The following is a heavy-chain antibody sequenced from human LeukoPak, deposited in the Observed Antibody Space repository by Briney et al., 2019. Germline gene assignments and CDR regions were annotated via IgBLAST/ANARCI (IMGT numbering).Heavy chain of an antibody. J-gene: IGHJ6*02. D-gene: IGHD3-3*01. CDR2: MNPNSGNT. CDR1: GYTFTIYD. CDR3: ARESSPPHYDFWSGYYYYGMDV. V-gene: IGHV1-8*01. Sequence: ASVTVSFTASGYTFTIYDINWVRQATGQGLEWMGWMNPNSGNTGYAQKFQGRVTMTRNTSISTAYMELSSLRSEDTAVYYCARESSPPHYDFWSGYYYYGMDVWGQGTTVTVSS.